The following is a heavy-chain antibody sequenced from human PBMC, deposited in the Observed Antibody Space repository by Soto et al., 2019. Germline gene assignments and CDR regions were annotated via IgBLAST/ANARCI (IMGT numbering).Heavy chain of an antibody. CDR1: GGSVSSVRYY. J-gene: IGHJ4*02. CDR2: IYYSGST. V-gene: IGHV4-61*01. Sequence: SETLSLTCSVSGGSVSSVRYYWSWIRQPPWKGVEWIGYIYYSGSTNYNPSLKSRVTISVDTSKNHFSLKLSAVTAAHTVADYCSVYSPYYDSRGLAYRGQRILVTISS. D-gene: IGHD3-22*01. CDR3: SVYSPYYDSRGLAY.